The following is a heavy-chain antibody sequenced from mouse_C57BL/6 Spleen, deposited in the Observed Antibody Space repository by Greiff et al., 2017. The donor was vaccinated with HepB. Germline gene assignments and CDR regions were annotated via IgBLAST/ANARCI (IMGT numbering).Heavy chain of an antibody. V-gene: IGHV1-52*01. Sequence: VQLQQPGAELVRPGSSVKLSCKASGYTFTSYWMHWVKQRPIQGLEWIGNIDPSDSETHYNQKFKDKATLTVDKSSSTAYMQLSSLTSEDSAVYYCARRTGTGYYFDYWGQGTTLTVSS. CDR3: ARRTGTGYYFDY. J-gene: IGHJ2*01. D-gene: IGHD4-1*01. CDR2: IDPSDSET. CDR1: GYTFTSYW.